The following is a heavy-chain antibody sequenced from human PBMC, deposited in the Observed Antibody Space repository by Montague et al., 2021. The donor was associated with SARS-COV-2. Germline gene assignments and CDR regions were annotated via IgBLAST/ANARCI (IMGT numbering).Heavy chain of an antibody. CDR3: ARAVVGAKTATIES. Sequence: SETLSLTCSVSGGSINNYFWCWIRQSPGKGLEWVGNMHSSGSTAXXPSPKSRVIISVDTSKTQISLKLSSVGAADTALYYCARAVVGAKTATIESWGQGTLVTVSS. CDR2: MHSSGST. CDR1: GGSINNYF. D-gene: IGHD2-15*01. J-gene: IGHJ4*02. V-gene: IGHV4-59*01.